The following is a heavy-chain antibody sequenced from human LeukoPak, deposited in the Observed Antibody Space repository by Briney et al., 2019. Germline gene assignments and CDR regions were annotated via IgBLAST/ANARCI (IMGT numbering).Heavy chain of an antibody. V-gene: IGHV4-59*01. CDR3: ATVAAGFY. J-gene: IGHJ4*02. D-gene: IGHD6-13*01. Sequence: SETLSLTCTVSGGSISSYYGSWIRQPPGKGLEWIGYIYYGGSTNYNPSLKSRVTISVDTSKNQFSLKLSSVTAADTAVYYCATVAAGFYWGQGTLVTVSS. CDR2: IYYGGST. CDR1: GGSISSYY.